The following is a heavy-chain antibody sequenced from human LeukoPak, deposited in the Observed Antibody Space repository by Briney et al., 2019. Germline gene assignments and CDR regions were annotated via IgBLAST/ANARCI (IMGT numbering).Heavy chain of an antibody. V-gene: IGHV3-53*01. CDR3: ARGGRLRYFDWLF. J-gene: IGHJ4*02. CDR1: GFTVSSNY. D-gene: IGHD3-9*01. CDR2: IYSGGST. Sequence: GGSLRLSCAASGFTVSSNYMSWVRQAPGKGLEWVSVIYSGGSTYYADSVKGRFTISRDNSKNTLYLQMNSLRAEDTAVYYCARGGRLRYFDWLFWGQGTLVTVSS.